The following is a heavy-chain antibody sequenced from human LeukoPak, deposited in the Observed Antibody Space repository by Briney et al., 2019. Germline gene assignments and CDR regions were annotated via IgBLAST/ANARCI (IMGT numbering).Heavy chain of an antibody. D-gene: IGHD5-18*01. CDR2: IWYDGSNK. CDR3: ARGQYSYGLDY. V-gene: IGHV3-33*01. CDR1: GFTFSSYG. Sequence: GRSLRLSCAASGFTFSSYGMHWVRQAPGKGLEWVAVIWYDGSNKYYADSVKGRFTISIDNSKNTLYLQMNSLRAEDTAVYYCARGQYSYGLDYWGQGTLVTVSS. J-gene: IGHJ4*02.